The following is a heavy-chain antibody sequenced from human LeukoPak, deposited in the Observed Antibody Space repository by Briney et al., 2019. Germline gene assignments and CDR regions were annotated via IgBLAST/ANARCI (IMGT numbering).Heavy chain of an antibody. D-gene: IGHD6-13*01. Sequence: ASVKVSCKGSGYTFTSYDINWVRQATGQGLEWMGWMNPNSGNTGYAQKFQGRVTMTRNTSISTAYMELSSLRSEDTAVYYCARATYSSRPANQVRGVYYYGMDVWGQGTTVTVSS. CDR2: MNPNSGNT. CDR3: ARATYSSRPANQVRGVYYYGMDV. J-gene: IGHJ6*02. CDR1: GYTFTSYD. V-gene: IGHV1-8*01.